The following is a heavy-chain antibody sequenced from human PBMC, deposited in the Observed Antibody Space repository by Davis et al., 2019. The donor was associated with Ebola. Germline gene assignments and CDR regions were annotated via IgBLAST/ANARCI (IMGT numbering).Heavy chain of an antibody. CDR2: VDSNGGST. J-gene: IGHJ4*02. CDR1: GFTFINYA. V-gene: IGHV3-23*01. D-gene: IGHD3-10*01. CDR3: AKIEAYGSGNYFEY. Sequence: PGGSLRLSCAPSGFTFINYAMSWARHAPGKGLEWVSAVDSNGGSTYYADSVKGRFTISRDTSTVLLQMNSLRVEDTAVYYCAKIEAYGSGNYFEYWGQGTLVTISS.